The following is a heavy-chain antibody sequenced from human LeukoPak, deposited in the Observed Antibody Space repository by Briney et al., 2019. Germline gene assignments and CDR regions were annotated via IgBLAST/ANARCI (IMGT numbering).Heavy chain of an antibody. J-gene: IGHJ4*02. V-gene: IGHV4-39*01. CDR2: IYYSGST. CDR3: ARGRGTAKTPYYFDY. D-gene: IGHD5-18*01. Sequence: PSETLSLTCTVSGGSISSSSYYWGWIRQPPGKGLEWIGSIYYSGSTYYNPSLKSRVTISVDTSKNQFSLKLSSVTAADTAVYYCARGRGTAKTPYYFDYWGQGTLVTVSS. CDR1: GGSISSSSYY.